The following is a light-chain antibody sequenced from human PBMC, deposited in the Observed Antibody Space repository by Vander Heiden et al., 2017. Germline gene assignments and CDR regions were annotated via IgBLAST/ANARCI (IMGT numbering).Light chain of an antibody. CDR2: AAS. Sequence: DIQLTHSPFYLYASAGDRFTILSRACQGISHDLAWYQQKPGKVPKLLIYAASTLQSGVPSRFSGSGSGTDFTLTISSLQPEDVATYYCQSRVFGPGTKVDIK. V-gene: IGKV1-27*01. CDR3: QSRV. CDR1: QGISHD. J-gene: IGKJ3*01.